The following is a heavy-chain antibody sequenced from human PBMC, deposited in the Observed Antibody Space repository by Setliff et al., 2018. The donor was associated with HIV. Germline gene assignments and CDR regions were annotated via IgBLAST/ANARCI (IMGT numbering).Heavy chain of an antibody. V-gene: IGHV4-34*01. J-gene: IGHJ4*02. CDR3: ARTRALNSSNWNPFDY. CDR2: VNHAGST. CDR1: GGSFNDFY. Sequence: ETLSLTCAVYGGSFNDFYWTWIRQPPGKGLQWIGDVNHAGSTTYNPSLKSRVTISIDTSKNQFSLKLTSVTVADSALYFCARTRALNSSNWNPFDYWGQGTLVTV. D-gene: IGHD1-1*01.